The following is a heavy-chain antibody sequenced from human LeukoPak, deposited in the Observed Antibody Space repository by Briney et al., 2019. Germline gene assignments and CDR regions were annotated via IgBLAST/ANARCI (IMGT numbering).Heavy chain of an antibody. CDR3: ARDHRGGYSYNYYYYGMDV. CDR1: GGTFSSYA. J-gene: IGHJ6*02. D-gene: IGHD5-18*01. CDR2: IIPILGIA. V-gene: IGHV1-69*04. Sequence: GASVKVSCKASGGTFSSYAISWVRQAPGQGLEWMGRIIPILGIANYAQKFQGRVTITADKSTSTAYMELSSLRSEDTAVYYCARDHRGGYSYNYYYYGMDVWGQGTTVTVSS.